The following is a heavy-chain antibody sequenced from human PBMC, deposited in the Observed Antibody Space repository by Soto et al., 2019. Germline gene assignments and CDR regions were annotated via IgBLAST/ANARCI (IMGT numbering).Heavy chain of an antibody. V-gene: IGHV3-53*02. D-gene: IGHD2-2*01. J-gene: IGHJ4*02. CDR2: LYSDGNT. CDR3: ARGRGPCVVTTCYLPFDS. Sequence: EVQLVETGGGLIQPGGALILSCAASGFSVKTKYMSWLRQAPGKGLEWVSILYSDGNTYYADSVKGRFTVSRDDSKNTLNLQMNSLRPEDTAVYFCARGRGPCVVTTCYLPFDSWGQGALVTVSS. CDR1: GFSVKTKY.